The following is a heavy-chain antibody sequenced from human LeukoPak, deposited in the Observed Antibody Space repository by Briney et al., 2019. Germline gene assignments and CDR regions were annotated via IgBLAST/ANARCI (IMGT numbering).Heavy chain of an antibody. CDR1: GGTFSSYA. D-gene: IGHD2-15*01. CDR2: IIPIFGTA. J-gene: IGHJ6*03. CDR3: ARDRSQISGGVVYYYYMDV. V-gene: IGHV1-69*05. Sequence: ASVKVPCKASGGTFSSYAISWVRQAPGQGLEWMGGIIPIFGTANYAQKFQGRVTITTDESTSTAYMELSSLRSEDTAVYYCARDRSQISGGVVYYYYMDVWGKGTTVTVSS.